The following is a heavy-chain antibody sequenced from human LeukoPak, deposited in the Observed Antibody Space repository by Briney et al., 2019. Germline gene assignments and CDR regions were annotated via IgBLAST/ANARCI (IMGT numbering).Heavy chain of an antibody. V-gene: IGHV3-21*01. D-gene: IGHD6-13*01. CDR2: ISSSSSYI. Sequence: GGSLRLSCAASGFTFSTYSMNWVRQAPGKGLEWVSSISSSSSYIYYADSVKGRFTISRDNAKNSLYLQMNSLRAEDTAVYYCARGPRNSSSYQYHQHWGQGTLVTVSS. J-gene: IGHJ1*01. CDR1: GFTFSTYS. CDR3: ARGPRNSSSYQYHQH.